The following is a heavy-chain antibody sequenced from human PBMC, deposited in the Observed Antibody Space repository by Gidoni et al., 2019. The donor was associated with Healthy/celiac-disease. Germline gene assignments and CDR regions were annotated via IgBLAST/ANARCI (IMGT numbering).Heavy chain of an antibody. V-gene: IGHV3-30*18. D-gene: IGHD6-19*01. CDR3: AKDRIGWYFDY. CDR1: GFTFTSYG. CDR2: ISFDGSNK. Sequence: QVQLVESGGGVVQPGRSLRLSCAASGFTFTSYGMHWVRQAPGKGLEWVAVISFDGSNKYYADSVKGRFTISRDNSKNTLYLQMNSLRAEDTAVYYCAKDRIGWYFDYWGQGTLVTVSS. J-gene: IGHJ4*02.